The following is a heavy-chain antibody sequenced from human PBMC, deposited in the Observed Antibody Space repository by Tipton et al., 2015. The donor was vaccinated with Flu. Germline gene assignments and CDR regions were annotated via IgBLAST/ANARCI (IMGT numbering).Heavy chain of an antibody. CDR2: IYFSGNT. V-gene: IGHV4-39*01. CDR3: AGSPYDYWSAYPDYYGMDV. J-gene: IGHJ6*02. CDR1: GGSISNSYY. D-gene: IGHD3-3*01. Sequence: TLSLTCTVSGGSISNSYYWSWIRQAPGKGLEWIGNIYFSGNTYHNPSLQSRVTIAVDTSNNQFSLNLRSVTAADTAVYYCAGSPYDYWSAYPDYYGMDVWGQGTTVTVSS.